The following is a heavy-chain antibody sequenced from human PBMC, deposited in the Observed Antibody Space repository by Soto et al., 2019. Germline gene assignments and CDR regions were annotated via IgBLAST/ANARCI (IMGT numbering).Heavy chain of an antibody. CDR1: GGSISSYY. V-gene: IGHV4-59*01. Sequence: SETLSLTCSVSGGSISSYYWSWIRQPPGKGLEWIGYIYYSGSTNYNPSLKSRVTISVDTSKNRFSLKLSSVTAADTAVYYCARRYGGNFDYWGQGTLVTVSS. CDR2: IYYSGST. CDR3: ARRYGGNFDY. D-gene: IGHD3-16*01. J-gene: IGHJ4*02.